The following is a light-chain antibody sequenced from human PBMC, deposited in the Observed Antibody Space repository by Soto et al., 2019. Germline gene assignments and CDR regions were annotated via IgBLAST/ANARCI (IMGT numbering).Light chain of an antibody. CDR3: QQRSNWPIT. CDR2: GAS. J-gene: IGKJ5*01. Sequence: EIVLTQSPATLSLSPGERATLSCRASQSVNNNYLAWYQQRPGQAPRLLIYGASNRATGIPDRFSGSGSGTDFTLTISSLEPEDFAVYYCQQRSNWPITFGQGTRLEIK. CDR1: QSVNNNY. V-gene: IGKV3D-20*02.